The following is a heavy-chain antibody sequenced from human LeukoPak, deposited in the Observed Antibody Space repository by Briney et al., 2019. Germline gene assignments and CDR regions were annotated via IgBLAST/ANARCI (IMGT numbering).Heavy chain of an antibody. CDR3: ARIMQTPWGMDV. V-gene: IGHV4-59*01. J-gene: IGHJ6*02. Sequence: SETLSLTCTVSGGSISPYYWSWIRQPPGKGLEWIGYIDYSGSTIYNPSLKSRVTISLDTSKNHFSLKVNSVAAADTAVYYCARIMQTPWGMDVWGQGTTVTVSS. CDR2: IDYSGST. D-gene: IGHD4-23*01. CDR1: GGSISPYY.